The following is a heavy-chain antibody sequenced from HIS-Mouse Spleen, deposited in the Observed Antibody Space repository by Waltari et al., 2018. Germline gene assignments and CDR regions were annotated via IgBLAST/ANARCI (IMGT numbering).Heavy chain of an antibody. D-gene: IGHD6-19*01. V-gene: IGHV1-8*01. CDR1: GYTFTSYD. J-gene: IGHJ4*02. CDR3: ARGANSSKNSRGFDY. Sequence: QVQLVQSGAEVKKPGASVKVSCKASGYTFTSYDINWVRQASGQGLEWMGWMNPNSGNTGYAKKFQGRVTMTRNTSISTAYMELSSLRSEDTAVYYCARGANSSKNSRGFDYWGQGTLVTVSS. CDR2: MNPNSGNT.